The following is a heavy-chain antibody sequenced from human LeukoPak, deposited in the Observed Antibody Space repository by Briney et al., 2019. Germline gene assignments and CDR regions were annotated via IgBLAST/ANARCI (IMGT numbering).Heavy chain of an antibody. Sequence: QPGGSLRLSCAASGFTFSSYSMNWVRQAPGKGLEWVSYISSSSSTIYYADSVKGRFTISRDNAKNSLYLQMNILRAEDTAVYYCARGLVRGVNWFDPWGQGTLVTVSS. CDR1: GFTFSSYS. D-gene: IGHD3-10*01. J-gene: IGHJ5*02. CDR2: ISSSSSTI. CDR3: ARGLVRGVNWFDP. V-gene: IGHV3-48*01.